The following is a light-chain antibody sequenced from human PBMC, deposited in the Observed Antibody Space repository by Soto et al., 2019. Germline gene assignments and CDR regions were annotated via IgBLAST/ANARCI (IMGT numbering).Light chain of an antibody. Sequence: DIQMTQSPSSVSASVGDRVIITCRASQNINGWLAWYQQSPGKAPKLLIYATSILQGGVPSRFSGSRSGPDFPPTITSLQPEDFASYYCQQASEFPPTFGPGTKVQIK. J-gene: IGKJ3*01. V-gene: IGKV1-12*01. CDR2: ATS. CDR1: QNINGW. CDR3: QQASEFPPT.